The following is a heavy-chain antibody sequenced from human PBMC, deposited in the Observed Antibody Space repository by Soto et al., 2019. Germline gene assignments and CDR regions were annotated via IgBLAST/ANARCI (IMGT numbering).Heavy chain of an antibody. CDR3: ARFGIVAATDC. V-gene: IGHV4-30-4*01. J-gene: IGHJ4*02. Sequence: QVQLQESGPGLVKPSQTLSLTCSVSGDSISSGDYYWSWIRQPPGRGLEWIGYVEYSGSTYYNPSLRSRVSISLNTSKNQFSLNLTSVTAADTAVYPCARFGIVAATDCWGQGTLVTVSS. CDR2: VEYSGST. CDR1: GDSISSGDYY. D-gene: IGHD1-26*01.